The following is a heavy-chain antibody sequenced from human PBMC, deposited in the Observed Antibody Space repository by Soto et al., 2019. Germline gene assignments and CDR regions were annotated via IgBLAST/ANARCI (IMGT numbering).Heavy chain of an antibody. CDR2: ISGSSSGL. J-gene: IGHJ4*02. V-gene: IGHV3-48*04. Sequence: GGSLRLSCAASGFTFSSYAMNWVRQAPGKGLEWVSYISGSSSGLHYADSVKGRFTISRDNAKNSVYLQMNSLRAEDTAVYYCARRRYCSGGSCHFDSWGQGILVTVSS. CDR3: ARRRYCSGGSCHFDS. CDR1: GFTFSSYA. D-gene: IGHD2-15*01.